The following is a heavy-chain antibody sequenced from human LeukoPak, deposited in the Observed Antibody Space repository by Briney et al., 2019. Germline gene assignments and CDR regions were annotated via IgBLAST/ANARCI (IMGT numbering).Heavy chain of an antibody. CDR1: GYTFTSYY. V-gene: IGHV1-46*01. D-gene: IGHD3-22*01. Sequence: ASVKVSCKSSGYTFTSYYMHWVRQAPGQGLDWMGIINPSGGATKYAQKFQGRVTMTRDTSTSTLYMELSSLRSEDTAVYYCARDLGITMIVNYFDYWGQGTLVTVSS. CDR2: INPSGGAT. CDR3: ARDLGITMIVNYFDY. J-gene: IGHJ4*02.